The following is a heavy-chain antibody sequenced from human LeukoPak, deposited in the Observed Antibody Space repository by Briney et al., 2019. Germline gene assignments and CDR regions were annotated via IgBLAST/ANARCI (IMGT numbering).Heavy chain of an antibody. J-gene: IGHJ3*02. CDR3: ARLYHLSMVRGANYDAFDI. V-gene: IGHV4-30-2*01. CDR1: GGSISSGGYY. CDR2: IYHSGST. D-gene: IGHD3-10*01. Sequence: PSETLSLTCTVSGGSISSGGYYWSWIRQPPGKGLEWTGYIYHSGSTYYNPSLKSRVTISVDRSKNQFSLKLSSVTAANTAVYYCARLYHLSMVRGANYDAFDIWGQGTMVTVSS.